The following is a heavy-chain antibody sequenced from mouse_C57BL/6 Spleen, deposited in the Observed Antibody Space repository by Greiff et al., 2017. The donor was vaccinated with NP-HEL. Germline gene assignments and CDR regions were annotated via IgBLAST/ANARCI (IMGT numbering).Heavy chain of an antibody. V-gene: IGHV5-4*01. CDR2: ISDGGSYT. Sequence: DVQLVESGGGLVKPGGSLKLSCAASGFTFSSYAMSWVRQTPEKRLEWVATISDGGSYTYYPDNVKGRFTISRDNAKNNLYLQMSHLKSEDTAMYYCARDWDQGFAYWGQGTLVTVSA. D-gene: IGHD3-2*02. J-gene: IGHJ3*01. CDR1: GFTFSSYA. CDR3: ARDWDQGFAY.